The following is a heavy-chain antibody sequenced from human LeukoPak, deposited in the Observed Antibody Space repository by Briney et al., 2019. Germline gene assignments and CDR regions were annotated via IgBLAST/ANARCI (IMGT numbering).Heavy chain of an antibody. CDR2: LSSDGNSE. Sequence: GGSLRLSCAASGFTFSTYAMHWVRQAPGKGLEWVAVLSSDGNSEYYADSVKGRFTISRDNSKNTLYLQVNSLRAEDTAVYYCARDYYDSSSYHYNGPFDYWGQGTLVTVSS. D-gene: IGHD3-22*01. CDR1: GFTFSTYA. J-gene: IGHJ4*02. CDR3: ARDYYDSSSYHYNGPFDY. V-gene: IGHV3-30-3*01.